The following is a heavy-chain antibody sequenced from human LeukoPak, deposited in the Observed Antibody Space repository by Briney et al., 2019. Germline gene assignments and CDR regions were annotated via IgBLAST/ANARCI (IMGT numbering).Heavy chain of an antibody. Sequence: ASETLSLTCTVSGGSISNGGYYWSWIRQHPGKGLEWIGYIYYSGSTYYNPSLKSRVTISVDTSKNQFSLKLSSVTAADTAVYYCARVLTMVRGLSNWFDPWGQGTLVTVSS. CDR3: ARVLTMVRGLSNWFDP. D-gene: IGHD3-10*01. V-gene: IGHV4-31*03. J-gene: IGHJ5*02. CDR1: GGSISNGGYY. CDR2: IYYSGST.